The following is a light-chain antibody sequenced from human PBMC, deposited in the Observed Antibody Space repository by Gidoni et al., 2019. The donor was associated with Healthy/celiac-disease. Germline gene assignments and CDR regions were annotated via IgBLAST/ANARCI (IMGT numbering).Light chain of an antibody. V-gene: IGLV1-44*01. J-gene: IGLJ2*01. Sequence: QPVLTQPPSASRTPGQSVTISCSRSSSNIGSNTVNWYQQLPGTAPKLLIYSNNQRPSGVPDRFSGSKSGTSASLAISGLQSEDEADYYCAAWDDSLNGPVFGGGTKLTVL. CDR1: SSNIGSNT. CDR3: AAWDDSLNGPV. CDR2: SNN.